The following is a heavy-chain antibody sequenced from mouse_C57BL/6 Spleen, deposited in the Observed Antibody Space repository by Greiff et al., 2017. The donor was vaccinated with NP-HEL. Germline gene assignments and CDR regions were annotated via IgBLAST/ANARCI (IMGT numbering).Heavy chain of an antibody. CDR2: ISSGGDYI. CDR1: GFTFSSYA. CDR3: TRAPHLRYDYAMDY. J-gene: IGHJ4*01. Sequence: EVKLMESGEGLVKPGGSLKLSCAASGFTFSSYAMSWVRQTPEKRLEWVAYISSGGDYIYYADTVKGRFTISRDNARNTLYLQMSSRKSEDTAMYYCTRAPHLRYDYAMDYWGQGTSVTVSS. V-gene: IGHV5-9-1*02. D-gene: IGHD1-1*01.